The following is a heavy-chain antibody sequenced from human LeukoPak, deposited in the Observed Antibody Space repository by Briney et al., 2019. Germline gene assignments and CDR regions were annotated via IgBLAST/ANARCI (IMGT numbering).Heavy chain of an antibody. CDR2: ISYDGSNK. J-gene: IGHJ4*02. CDR3: AKGCRRVFPLETDY. CDR1: GFTFSSYG. Sequence: GRSLRLSSAASGFTFSSYGMHWVRQAPGKGLEWVAVISYDGSNKYYADSVKGRFTISRDNSKNTLYLQMNSLRAEDTAVYYCAKGCRRVFPLETDYWGQGTLVTVSS. V-gene: IGHV3-30*18.